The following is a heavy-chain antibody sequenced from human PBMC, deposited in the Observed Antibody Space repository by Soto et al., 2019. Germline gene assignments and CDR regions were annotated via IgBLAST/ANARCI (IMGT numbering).Heavy chain of an antibody. CDR1: GGCMNDFY. CDR2: IYYSGST. J-gene: IGHJ4*02. Sequence: ETLSLTGTDAGGCMNDFYWSWIRQPPGKGLEWIGYIYYSGSTDYNPSLKGRVTISVDTSKNQFYLKMRSVTAADTAVYYCARVGGVAAGTFDYWGQGTLVTVSS. V-gene: IGHV4-59*01. D-gene: IGHD6-13*01. CDR3: ARVGGVAAGTFDY.